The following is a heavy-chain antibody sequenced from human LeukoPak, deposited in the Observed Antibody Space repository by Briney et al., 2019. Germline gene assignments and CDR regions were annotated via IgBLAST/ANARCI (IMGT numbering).Heavy chain of an antibody. CDR2: MNPNSGNT. Sequence: ASVKVSCKASGYTFTSYDINWVRQATGQGLEWMGWMNPNSGNTGYAQKFQGRVTMTRNTSISTAYMELSSLRSDDTAVYYCAREGYDSSGYYYGGAWFDPWGQGTLVTVSS. V-gene: IGHV1-8*01. CDR1: GYTFTSYD. D-gene: IGHD3-22*01. CDR3: AREGYDSSGYYYGGAWFDP. J-gene: IGHJ5*02.